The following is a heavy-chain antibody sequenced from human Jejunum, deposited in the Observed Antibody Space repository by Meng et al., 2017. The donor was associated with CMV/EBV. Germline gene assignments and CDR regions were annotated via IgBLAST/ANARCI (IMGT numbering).Heavy chain of an antibody. D-gene: IGHD5-18*01. V-gene: IGHV3-66*01. CDR3: AREGTTLVTYDY. CDR2: IYGGGST. J-gene: IGHJ4*02. CDR1: GFTGSNSY. Sequence: VRSRVLGGCLVPPGGSLRLSCVALGFTGSNSYMSWGRQAPGKGLEWVSVIYGGGSTYYADSVKGRFTISRDSSKNTLYLQMNSLRAEDTAVYYCAREGTTLVTYDYWGQGTLVTVS.